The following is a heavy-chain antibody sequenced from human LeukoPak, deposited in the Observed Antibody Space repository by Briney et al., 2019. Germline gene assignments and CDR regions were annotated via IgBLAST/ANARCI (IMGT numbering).Heavy chain of an antibody. CDR3: AREALTDTTFGPYDY. V-gene: IGHV3-48*03. Sequence: PGGSLRLSCAASGFTFSSYEMNWVRQAPGKGLEWVSYISSSGSTKYYADSVMGRFTLSRDNAKKSLYLQMNNLRVEDTAVYYCAREALTDTTFGPYDYWGRGTLVTVSS. CDR1: GFTFSSYE. D-gene: IGHD4-17*01. CDR2: ISSSGSTK. J-gene: IGHJ4*02.